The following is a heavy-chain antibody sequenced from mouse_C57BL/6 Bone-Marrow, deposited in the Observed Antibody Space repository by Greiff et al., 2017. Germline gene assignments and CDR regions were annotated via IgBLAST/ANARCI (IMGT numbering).Heavy chain of an antibody. V-gene: IGHV1-81*01. CDR3: ARKGIVKGSTTVFITTVVAGYFDV. J-gene: IGHJ1*03. CDR2: LYPRSGNT. Sequence: QVQLKQSGAELARPGASVKLSCKASGYTFTSYGISWVKQRTGQGLEWIGELYPRSGNTYYNEKFKGKATLTADKSSSTAYMELRSLTSEDSAVYFCARKGIVKGSTTVFITTVVAGYFDVWGTGTTVTVSS. CDR1: GYTFTSYG. D-gene: IGHD1-1*01.